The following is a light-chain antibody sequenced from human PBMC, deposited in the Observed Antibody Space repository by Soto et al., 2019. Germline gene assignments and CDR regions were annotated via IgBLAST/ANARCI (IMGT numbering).Light chain of an antibody. CDR3: ATWDYSLTGEV. CDR2: DNN. Sequence: QSVLTQPPSVSAAPGQKVTISCSGSRSNIGNNYVSWYQQLPGTAPKLLIYDNNKRPSVIPDRFSGSKSGTSGTLDITGLQTGDEADYYCATWDYSLTGEVFGGGTKLTVL. J-gene: IGLJ2*01. CDR1: RSNIGNNY. V-gene: IGLV1-51*01.